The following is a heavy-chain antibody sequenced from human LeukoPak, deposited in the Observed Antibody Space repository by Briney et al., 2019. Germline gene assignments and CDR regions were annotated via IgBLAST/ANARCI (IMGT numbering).Heavy chain of an antibody. CDR2: IHYSGST. CDR1: GGSISGYY. CDR3: ARHRTTVTHWFDP. D-gene: IGHD4-17*01. Sequence: SETLSLTCTVSGGSISGYYWSWIRQPPGKGLEWLGHIHYSGSTNYNPSLKSRVTISVDTSKNQFSLKLSSVTAADTAVYYCARHRTTVTHWFDPWGQGTLVTVSS. J-gene: IGHJ5*02. V-gene: IGHV4-59*08.